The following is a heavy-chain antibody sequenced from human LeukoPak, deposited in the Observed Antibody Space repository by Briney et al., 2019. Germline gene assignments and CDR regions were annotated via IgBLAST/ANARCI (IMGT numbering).Heavy chain of an antibody. CDR1: GFTFSSYG. Sequence: PGRSLRLSCAASGFTFSSYGMHWVRQAPGKGLEWVAVIWYDGSNKYYADSMKGRFTISRDNSKNTLYLQMNSLRAEDTAVYYCARAGYSYGLDYWGQGTLVTVSS. D-gene: IGHD5-18*01. CDR3: ARAGYSYGLDY. CDR2: IWYDGSNK. J-gene: IGHJ4*02. V-gene: IGHV3-33*01.